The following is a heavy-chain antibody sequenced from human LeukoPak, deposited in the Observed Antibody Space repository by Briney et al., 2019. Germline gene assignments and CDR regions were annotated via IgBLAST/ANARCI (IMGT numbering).Heavy chain of an antibody. D-gene: IGHD3-3*01. CDR3: ARTDFSVSDY. CDR1: GFTFSSYS. V-gene: IGHV3-21*01. J-gene: IGHJ4*02. CDR2: ISVTSNYK. Sequence: GGSLRLSCAASGFTFSSYSMNWVRQAPGMGLEWVSSISVTSNYKYYAASVKGRFTISRDNAQSSLYLQMNSLRAEDTAVYYCARTDFSVSDYWGQGILVTVSS.